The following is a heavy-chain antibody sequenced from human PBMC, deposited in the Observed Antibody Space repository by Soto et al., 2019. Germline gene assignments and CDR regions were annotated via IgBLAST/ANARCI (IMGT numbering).Heavy chain of an antibody. D-gene: IGHD6-13*01. CDR3: ARFRIAAAGTHWFDP. CDR2: IIPIFGTA. CDR1: GGTFSSYA. V-gene: IGHV1-69*13. J-gene: IGHJ5*02. Sequence: ASVKVSCKASGGTFSSYAISWVRQAPGQGLEWMGGIIPIFGTANYAQKFQGRVTITADESTSTAYMELSSLRSEDTAVYYCARFRIAAAGTHWFDPWGQGTLVTVSS.